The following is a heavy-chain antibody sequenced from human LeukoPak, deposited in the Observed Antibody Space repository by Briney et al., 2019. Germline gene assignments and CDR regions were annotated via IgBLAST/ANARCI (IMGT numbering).Heavy chain of an antibody. CDR1: GFTFSSYS. CDR2: ISSSSSYI. J-gene: IGHJ5*02. Sequence: PGGSLRLSCAASGFTFSSYSMNWVRQAPGKGLEWVSSISSSSSYIYYADSVKGRFTISRDNAKNSLYLQMNSLRAEDTAVYYCARFYGHYPQNWFDPWGQGTLVTVSS. V-gene: IGHV3-21*01. CDR3: ARFYGHYPQNWFDP. D-gene: IGHD4-17*01.